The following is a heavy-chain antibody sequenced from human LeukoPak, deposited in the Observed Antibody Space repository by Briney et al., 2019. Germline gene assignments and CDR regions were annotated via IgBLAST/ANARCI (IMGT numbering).Heavy chain of an antibody. D-gene: IGHD6-13*01. CDR2: ISAYNGNT. V-gene: IGHV1-18*01. CDR1: GYTFTSYG. J-gene: IGHJ3*02. CDR3: ASSAAAGTPRGAFDI. Sequence: ASVKVSCKASGYTFTSYGISWVRQSPGQGLEWMGWISAYNGNTNYAQKLQGRVTMTTDTSTSTAYMELRSLRSDDTAVYYCASSAAAGTPRGAFDIRGQGTMVTVSS.